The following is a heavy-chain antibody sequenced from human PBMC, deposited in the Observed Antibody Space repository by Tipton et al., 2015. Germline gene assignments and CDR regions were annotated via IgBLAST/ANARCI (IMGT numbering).Heavy chain of an antibody. Sequence: QLVQSGAEVKKPGESLKISCKGSGYILTSFWIGWVRQMPGKGLEWMGTIYPGDSETRYNPSFQGQVTISAEKSITTAYLQWSSLRASDTAMYYCVSRARRVGSHSSPYYFDSWGQGTLVPVSS. V-gene: IGHV5-51*01. D-gene: IGHD1-26*01. CDR2: IYPGDSET. J-gene: IGHJ4*02. CDR1: GYILTSFW. CDR3: VSRARRVGSHSSPYYFDS.